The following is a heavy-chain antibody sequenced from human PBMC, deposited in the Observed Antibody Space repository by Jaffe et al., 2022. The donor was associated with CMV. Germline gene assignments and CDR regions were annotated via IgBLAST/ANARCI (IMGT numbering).Heavy chain of an antibody. CDR1: GFTFSSYA. CDR3: AKVSQPLQAMGLVPPYYFDY. D-gene: IGHD6-19*01. V-gene: IGHV3-23*04. J-gene: IGHJ4*02. Sequence: EVQLVESGGGLVQPGGSLRLSCAASGFTFSSYAMSWVRQAPGKGLEWVSAISGSGGSTYYADSVKGRFTISRDNSKNTLYLQMNSLRAEDTAVYYCAKVSQPLQAMGLVPPYYFDYWGQGTLVTVSS. CDR2: ISGSGGST.